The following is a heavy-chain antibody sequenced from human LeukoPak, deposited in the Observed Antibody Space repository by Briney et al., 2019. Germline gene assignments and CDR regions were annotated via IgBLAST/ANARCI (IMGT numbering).Heavy chain of an antibody. J-gene: IGHJ4*02. CDR2: IYSGGTT. Sequence: PGGSLRLSCAASGFTVSSNYMSWVRQAPGKGLGWFSVIYSGGTTYYADSVKGRFTISRDNSKNTLYLQMNSLRAEDTAVYYCARGSTYYDFWSGYRLPDHFDYWGQGTLVTVSS. CDR1: GFTVSSNY. D-gene: IGHD3-3*01. V-gene: IGHV3-53*01. CDR3: ARGSTYYDFWSGYRLPDHFDY.